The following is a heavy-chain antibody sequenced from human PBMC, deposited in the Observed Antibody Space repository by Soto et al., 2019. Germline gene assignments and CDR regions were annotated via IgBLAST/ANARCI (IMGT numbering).Heavy chain of an antibody. CDR2: MYYSGST. J-gene: IGHJ4*02. CDR3: ARGYRQSGYSSSWVFDY. Sequence: QVQLRESGPGLVKPSQTLSLTCTVSGGSINSGGYYWNWIRQHPGKGLVWIGYMYYSGSTYYNPFLRSRVIISADTSENHCSLKLSSVTAADTAVYFGARGYRQSGYSSSWVFDYWGQGTLVNVSS. CDR1: GGSINSGGYY. V-gene: IGHV4-31*03. D-gene: IGHD6-13*01.